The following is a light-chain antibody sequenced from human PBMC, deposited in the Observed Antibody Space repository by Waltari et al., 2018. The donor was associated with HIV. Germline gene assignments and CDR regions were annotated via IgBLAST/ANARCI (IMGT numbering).Light chain of an antibody. CDR3: QQYSSSWA. Sequence: DVQMTQSPFTLSASVGGSVTIPCRASQSVSSWLAWYQQKPGKPPKLLIYKASTLQSGVPSRFSGSGSGTEFTLTISGLQPDDFATYFCQQYSSSWAFGQGTKVEI. V-gene: IGKV1-5*03. J-gene: IGKJ1*01. CDR1: QSVSSW. CDR2: KAS.